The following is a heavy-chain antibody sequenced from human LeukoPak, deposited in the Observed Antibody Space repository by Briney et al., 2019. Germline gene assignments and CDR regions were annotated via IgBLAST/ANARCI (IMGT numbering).Heavy chain of an antibody. CDR3: ASPGSGYVWNFDY. CDR1: GGTFSSYA. V-gene: IGHV1-69*13. CDR2: IIPIFGTA. Sequence: SVKVSCKASGGTFSSYAISWVRQAPGQGLEWMGGIIPIFGTANYAQKFQGRVTITANESTSTAYMELSSLRSEDTAVYYCASPGSGYVWNFDYWGQGTLVTVSS. J-gene: IGHJ4*02. D-gene: IGHD3-3*01.